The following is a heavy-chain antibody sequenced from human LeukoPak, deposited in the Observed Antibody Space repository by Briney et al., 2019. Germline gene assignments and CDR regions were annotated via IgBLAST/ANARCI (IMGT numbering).Heavy chain of an antibody. CDR2: IWYDGSIQ. V-gene: IGHV3-33*01. Sequence: PGRSLRLSCAAPGFTFNSYGFHWVRQAPGKGLEWVTVIWYDGSIQYYAESVKGRFTISRDDSKNTLYLQMNSLRAEDTAVYYCVRDFNWYLDLWGQGTLVTVSS. CDR3: VRDFNWYLDL. J-gene: IGHJ4*02. CDR1: GFTFNSYG. D-gene: IGHD1-1*01.